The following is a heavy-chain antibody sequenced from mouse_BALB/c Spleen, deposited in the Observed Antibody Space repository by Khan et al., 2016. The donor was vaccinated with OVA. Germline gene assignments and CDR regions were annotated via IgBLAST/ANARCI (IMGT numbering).Heavy chain of an antibody. CDR3: ASDGSRYNYAMDY. Sequence: VQLKESGPGLVKPSQSLSLTRTVTGYSITSDYAWNWIRQFPGNKLEWMGYISYSGSTNYNPSLKSRISITRDTSKNQFFLQLNSVTTEDTATYYCASDGSRYNYAMDYWGQGTSVTVSS. V-gene: IGHV3-2*02. D-gene: IGHD2-3*01. J-gene: IGHJ4*01. CDR1: GYSITSDYA. CDR2: ISYSGST.